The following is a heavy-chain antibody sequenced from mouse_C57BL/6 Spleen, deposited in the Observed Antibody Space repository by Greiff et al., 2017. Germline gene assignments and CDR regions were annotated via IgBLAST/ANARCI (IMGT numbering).Heavy chain of an antibody. CDR1: GFSLTSYG. D-gene: IGHD2-1*01. J-gene: IGHJ1*03. CDR3: ARNWDGNYWDFDV. CDR2: IWSGGST. V-gene: IGHV2-2*01. Sequence: QVQLKESGPGLVQPSQSLSITCTVSGFSLTSYGVHWVRQSPGKGLEWLGVIWSGGSTDYNAAFISRLSISKDNSKSQVFFKMNSLQADDTAIYYCARNWDGNYWDFDVWGTGTTVTVSS.